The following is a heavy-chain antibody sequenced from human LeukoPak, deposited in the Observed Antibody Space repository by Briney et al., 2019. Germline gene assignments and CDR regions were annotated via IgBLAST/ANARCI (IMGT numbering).Heavy chain of an antibody. V-gene: IGHV3-64*01. Sequence: GGSLRLSSAASGFPFISYAMHWVRQAPGKGLEYVSAISSNGGSTYYANSVKGRFTISRDNSKNTLYLQMGSLRAEDMAVYYCAREYCSGGSCYYYFDYWGQGTLVTVSS. D-gene: IGHD2-15*01. CDR1: GFPFISYA. CDR3: AREYCSGGSCYYYFDY. J-gene: IGHJ4*02. CDR2: ISSNGGST.